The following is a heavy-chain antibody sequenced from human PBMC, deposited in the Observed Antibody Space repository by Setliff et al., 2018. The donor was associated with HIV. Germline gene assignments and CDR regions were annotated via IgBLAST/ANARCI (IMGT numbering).Heavy chain of an antibody. CDR3: ARDATRAEGFYFDY. V-gene: IGHV4-31*03. Sequence: PSETLSLTCTVSGGSISSGGYYWSWIRQHPGKGLEWIGYIYYSENTYYNPSLKSRLTISVDTSKNQFSLKLSSVTAADTAVYYCARDATRAEGFYFDYWGQGTLVTVSS. J-gene: IGHJ4*02. CDR1: GGSISSGGYY. CDR2: IYYSENT.